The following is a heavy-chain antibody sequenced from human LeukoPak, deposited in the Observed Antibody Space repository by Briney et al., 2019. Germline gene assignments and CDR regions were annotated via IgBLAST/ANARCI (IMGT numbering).Heavy chain of an antibody. D-gene: IGHD3-10*01. CDR3: ARGRITMVRDTDY. CDR2: ISYDGDTK. CDR1: GFTFSNYG. V-gene: IGHV3-30*13. Sequence: GGSLRLSCAASGFTFSNYGMHWVRQAPGKGLEWVAVISYDGDTKYYADSVKGRFTVSRDNSKNRLYLQMNSLRFEDTAVYYCARGRITMVRDTDYWGQGTLVTVSS. J-gene: IGHJ4*02.